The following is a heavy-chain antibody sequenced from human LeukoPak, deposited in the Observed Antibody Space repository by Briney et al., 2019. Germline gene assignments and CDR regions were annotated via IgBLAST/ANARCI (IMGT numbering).Heavy chain of an antibody. J-gene: IGHJ4*02. D-gene: IGHD3-16*02. CDR2: ISYDGSNE. Sequence: GRPLRLSCVASGFTFSSYGMHWVRQAPGKGLEWVAFISYDGSNENIADSVKGRFIISRDNSKNTLYLQMNSLRAEDTAVYYCAKGPAPRLGEFSYHALVDYWGQGTLVTVSS. CDR3: AKGPAPRLGEFSYHALVDY. V-gene: IGHV3-30*18. CDR1: GFTFSSYG.